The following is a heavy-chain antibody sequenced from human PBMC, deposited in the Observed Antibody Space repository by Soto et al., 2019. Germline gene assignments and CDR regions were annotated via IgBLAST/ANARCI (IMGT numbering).Heavy chain of an antibody. J-gene: IGHJ6*02. CDR2: ISSSSSYI. CDR3: ARDRNYYGSGTKYYYGMDV. V-gene: IGHV3-21*01. D-gene: IGHD3-10*01. Sequence: EVQLVESGGGLVKPGGSLRLSCAASGFTFSSYSMNWVRQAPGKGLEWVSSISSSSSYIYYADSVKGRFTISRDNAKNSLYLQMNRLRAEDTAVYYCARDRNYYGSGTKYYYGMDVWGQGTTVTVSS. CDR1: GFTFSSYS.